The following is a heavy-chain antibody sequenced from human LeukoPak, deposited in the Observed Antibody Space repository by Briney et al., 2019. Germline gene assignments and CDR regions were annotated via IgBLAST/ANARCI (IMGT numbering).Heavy chain of an antibody. D-gene: IGHD3-22*01. CDR2: ISAYNGNT. Sequence: RASVKVSCKASGYTFTSYGIRWVRQAPGQGLEWMGWISAYNGNTNYAQKLQGRVTMTTDTSTSTAYMELRSLRSDDTAVYYCARDTCYYDSSGYYYPDYWGQGTLVTVSS. CDR1: GYTFTSYG. CDR3: ARDTCYYDSSGYYYPDY. V-gene: IGHV1-18*01. J-gene: IGHJ4*02.